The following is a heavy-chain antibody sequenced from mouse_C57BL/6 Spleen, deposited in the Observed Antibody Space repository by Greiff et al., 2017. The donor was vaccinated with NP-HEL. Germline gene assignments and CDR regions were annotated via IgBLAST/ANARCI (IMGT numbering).Heavy chain of an antibody. CDR3: ARVITTVVATPGAMDY. Sequence: EVKLMESGGGLVQPGGSLSLSCAASGFTFTDYYMSWVRQPPGKALEWLGFIRNKANGYTTEYSASVKGRFTISRDNSQSILYLQMNALRAEDSATYYCARVITTVVATPGAMDYWGQGTSVTVSS. CDR1: GFTFTDYY. D-gene: IGHD1-1*01. V-gene: IGHV7-3*01. J-gene: IGHJ4*01. CDR2: IRNKANGYTT.